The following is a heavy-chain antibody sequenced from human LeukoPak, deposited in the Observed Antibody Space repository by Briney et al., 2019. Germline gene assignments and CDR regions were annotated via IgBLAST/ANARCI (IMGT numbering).Heavy chain of an antibody. Sequence: PGGSLRLSCAASGFTFSSYGMHWVRQAPGKGLEWVAVISYDGSNKYYADSVKGRFTISRDSSKNTLYLQMNSLRAEDTAVYYCAKLHGDFDYWGRGTLVTVSS. CDR3: AKLHGDFDY. CDR2: ISYDGSNK. CDR1: GFTFSSYG. V-gene: IGHV3-30*18. J-gene: IGHJ4*02. D-gene: IGHD4-17*01.